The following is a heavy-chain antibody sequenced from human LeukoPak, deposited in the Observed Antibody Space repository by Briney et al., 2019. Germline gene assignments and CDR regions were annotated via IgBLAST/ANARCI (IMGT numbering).Heavy chain of an antibody. CDR3: AKGVVPAASTYYYYYYGMDV. CDR2: ISGSGGST. CDR1: GFTFSSYA. D-gene: IGHD2-2*01. V-gene: IGHV3-23*01. J-gene: IGHJ6*04. Sequence: GGSLRLSCAASGFTFSSYAMSWVRKAPGKGLGLVSAISGSGGSTYYADSVKGRFTISRDNSKNTLYLQMNSLRAEDTAVYYCAKGVVPAASTYYYYYYGMDVWGKGTTVTVSS.